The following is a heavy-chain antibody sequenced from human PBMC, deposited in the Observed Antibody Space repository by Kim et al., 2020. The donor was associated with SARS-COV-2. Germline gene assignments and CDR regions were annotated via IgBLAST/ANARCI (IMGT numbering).Heavy chain of an antibody. J-gene: IGHJ4*02. CDR1: GFTLSDYH. CDR3: ARRGEVWFGDLYYC. CDR2: LSRSSSDI. V-gene: IGHV3-11*06. Sequence: GGSLRLSCVASGFTLSDYHMAWIRQAPGKGLDWVAYLSRSSSDINYAYSVKGRFTISRDDSSNSLFLQMNSLRVEDTAVYYCARRGEVWFGDLYYCWGKGALVTVSS. D-gene: IGHD3-10*01.